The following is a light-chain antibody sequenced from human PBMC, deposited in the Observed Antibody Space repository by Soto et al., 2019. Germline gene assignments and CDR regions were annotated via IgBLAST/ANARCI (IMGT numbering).Light chain of an antibody. CDR3: ASWDDSLNGVV. J-gene: IGLJ2*01. Sequence: QPVLTQPPSASGTPGQRVTFSCSGSSSDIGSNAVNWYQQLPGTAPRLLIDSSDQRPSGVPDRFSGSKSGTSASLAISGLQSEDEADYFCASWDDSLNGVVFGGGTKVTVL. V-gene: IGLV1-44*01. CDR2: SSD. CDR1: SSDIGSNA.